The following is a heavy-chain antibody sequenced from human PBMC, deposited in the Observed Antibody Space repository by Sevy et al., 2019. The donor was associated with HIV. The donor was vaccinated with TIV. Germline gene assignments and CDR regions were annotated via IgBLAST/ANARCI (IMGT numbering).Heavy chain of an antibody. CDR1: GFTFSDYW. V-gene: IGHV3-7*01. J-gene: IGHJ4*02. Sequence: GGSLRLSCAASGFTFSDYWMSWVRQAPGKGLEWVANINQDGSVKYYVDSVKGRFTISRDNARNSLYLRMNSLRAEDTALYYCVRAIAAAGSFWGQGTLVTVSS. D-gene: IGHD6-13*01. CDR2: INQDGSVK. CDR3: VRAIAAAGSF.